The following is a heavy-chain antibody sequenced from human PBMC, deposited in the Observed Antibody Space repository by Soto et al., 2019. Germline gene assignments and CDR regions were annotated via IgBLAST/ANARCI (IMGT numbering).Heavy chain of an antibody. D-gene: IGHD2-15*01. CDR1: GYTFTYYY. J-gene: IGHJ6*02. CDR2: INPGGGST. V-gene: IGHV1-46*01. CDR3: ARALVVVAAPSLNYYYGMDV. Sequence: ASVKVSCKASGYTFTYYYMHWVRQAPGQGLEWMGLINPGGGSTRYEQKFQGRVTITRDTSASTAYMELSSLRSEDTAVYYCARALVVVAAPSLNYYYGMDVWGQGTTVTVSS.